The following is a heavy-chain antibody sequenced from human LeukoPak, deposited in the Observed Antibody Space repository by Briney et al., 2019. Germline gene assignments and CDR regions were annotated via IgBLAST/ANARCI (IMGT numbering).Heavy chain of an antibody. CDR1: GGSISSSSYY. D-gene: IGHD3-10*01. Sequence: SETLSLTCTVSGGSISSSSYYWGWIRQPPGKGLEWIGEINHSGSTNYKPSLKSRVTISVDTSKNQFSLKLSSVTAADTAVYYCARGPYYGSGSYYRSAWFDPWGQGTLVTVSS. CDR3: ARGPYYGSGSYYRSAWFDP. J-gene: IGHJ5*02. CDR2: INHSGST. V-gene: IGHV4-39*07.